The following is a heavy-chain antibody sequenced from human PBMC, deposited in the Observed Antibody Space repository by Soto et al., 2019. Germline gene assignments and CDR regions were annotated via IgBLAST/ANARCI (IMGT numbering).Heavy chain of an antibody. J-gene: IGHJ4*02. CDR3: ARQGYCSSTACYTVDY. D-gene: IGHD2-2*02. CDR2: IYPGDSNT. Sequence: GESLKISCKGSGYSFTNYWIGWVRQMPGKGLEWMGIIYPGDSNTRYSPSFQGQVTISADKSISTAYLQWSSLKASDTATYYCARQGYCSSTACYTVDYWGQGTLVTVSS. CDR1: GYSFTNYW. V-gene: IGHV5-51*01.